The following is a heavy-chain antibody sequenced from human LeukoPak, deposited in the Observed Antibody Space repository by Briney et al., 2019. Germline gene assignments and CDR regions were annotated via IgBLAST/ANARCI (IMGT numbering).Heavy chain of an antibody. CDR1: GFTFSSYG. Sequence: GGSLRLSCAASGFTFSSYGIDWVRQAPGXGLKWVALISYDGSNKYYADSVKGRFTISRDNSKNTLYLQMNSLRAEDTAVYYCANENYYGSGSYPDYWGQGTLVTVSS. D-gene: IGHD3-10*01. CDR2: ISYDGSNK. V-gene: IGHV3-30*18. J-gene: IGHJ4*02. CDR3: ANENYYGSGSYPDY.